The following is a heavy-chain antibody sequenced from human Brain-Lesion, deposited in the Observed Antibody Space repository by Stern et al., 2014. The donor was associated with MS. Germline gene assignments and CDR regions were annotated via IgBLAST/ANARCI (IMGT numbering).Heavy chain of an antibody. V-gene: IGHV4-39*01. CDR1: GGSISSSSYY. J-gene: IGHJ4*02. Sequence: QVQLQESGPGLVKPSETLSLTCTVSGGSISSSSYYWGWIRQPPGKGLEWIGSIYYRGSTHYNPSLKSRVTISMAPSTHQFSLTLSSVTAADTAVYFCAKLWLGELPESPFDYWGQGTLVTVSS. CDR3: AKLWLGELPESPFDY. D-gene: IGHD3-10*01. CDR2: IYYRGST.